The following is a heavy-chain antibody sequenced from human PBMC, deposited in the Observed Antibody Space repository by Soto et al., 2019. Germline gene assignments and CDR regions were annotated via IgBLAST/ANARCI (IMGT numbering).Heavy chain of an antibody. D-gene: IGHD3-22*01. V-gene: IGHV1-69*13. CDR2: IIPIFGTA. Sequence: SVKVSCKASGGTFSIYTISWVRQAPGQGLEWMGGIIPIFGTANYAQKFQGRVTITADESTSTAYMELSSLRSEDTAVYYCARERPSSGYTYSIFDYLGQGNLVTVS. CDR3: ARERPSSGYTYSIFDY. J-gene: IGHJ4*02. CDR1: GGTFSIYT.